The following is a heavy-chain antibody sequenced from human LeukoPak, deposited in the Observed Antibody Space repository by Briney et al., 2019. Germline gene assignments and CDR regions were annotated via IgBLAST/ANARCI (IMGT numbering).Heavy chain of an antibody. D-gene: IGHD2-15*01. CDR2: TFYSGTT. J-gene: IGHJ4*02. CDR3: ARILNSGAGCYRY. V-gene: IGHV4-39*01. Sequence: SETLSLTCTVSGDSISGSSYYWAWIRQPPGKGLEWIASTFYSGTTYYNPSLKSRVTISVDTSKNQFSLRLNSVTAADTAQYYCARILNSGAGCYRYWGQGTLVTVSS. CDR1: GDSISGSSYY.